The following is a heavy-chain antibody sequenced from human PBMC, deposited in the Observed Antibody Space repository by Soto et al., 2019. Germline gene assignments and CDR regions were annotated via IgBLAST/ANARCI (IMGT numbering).Heavy chain of an antibody. CDR3: ARVDYGDYGWYFDL. CDR2: IYSGGST. J-gene: IGHJ2*01. CDR1: VFTVTNKY. V-gene: IGHV3-53*01. D-gene: IGHD4-17*01. Sequence: EVQLVESGGGLIQPGGSLRLSCAASVFTVTNKYMTWVRQAPGKGLEWVSVIYSGGSTSYADSVKGRFTISRDNSKNILYLQMNSLRADDTAVYYCARVDYGDYGWYFDLWGRGTLVTVSS.